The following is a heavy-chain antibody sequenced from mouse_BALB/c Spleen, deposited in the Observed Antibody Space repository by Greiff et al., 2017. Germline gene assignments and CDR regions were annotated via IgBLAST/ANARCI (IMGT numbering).Heavy chain of an antibody. CDR1: GFSLTSYG. Sequence: VQLQQSGPGLVAPSQSLSITCTVSGFSLTSYGVHWVRQPPGKGLEWLGVIWAGGSTNYNSDLMSRLGIIKDNSKSQVFLKMNSLQTDDTAMYYCGRYNYAWFVCWGEGRVVTVSA. J-gene: IGHJ3*01. V-gene: IGHV2-9*02. CDR3: GRYNYAWFVC. CDR2: IWAGGST. D-gene: IGHD2-12*01.